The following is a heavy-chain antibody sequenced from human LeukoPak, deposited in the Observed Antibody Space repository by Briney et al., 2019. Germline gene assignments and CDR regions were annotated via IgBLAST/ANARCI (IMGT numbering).Heavy chain of an antibody. J-gene: IGHJ6*02. CDR2: ISWNSGSI. V-gene: IGHV3-9*01. D-gene: IGHD6-13*01. CDR1: GFTFDDYA. Sequence: GGSLRLSCAASGFTFDDYAMHWVRQAPGKGLEWVSGISWNSGSIGYADSVKGRFTISRDNAKNSLYLQMNSLRAEDTALYYWAKDIDQLASGGMDVWGQGTTVTVSS. CDR3: AKDIDQLASGGMDV.